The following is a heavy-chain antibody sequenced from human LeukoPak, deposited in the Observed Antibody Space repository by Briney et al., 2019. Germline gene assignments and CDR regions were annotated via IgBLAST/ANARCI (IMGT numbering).Heavy chain of an antibody. J-gene: IGHJ4*02. CDR3: AKLRDYYGSGSYFDY. CDR1: GFTFSSYA. D-gene: IGHD3-10*01. Sequence: GGSLRLSCAASGFTFSSYATSWVRQAPGKGLEWVSAISGSGGSTYYADSVKGRFTISRDNSKNTLYLQMNSLRAEDTAVYYCAKLRDYYGSGSYFDYWGQGTLVTVSS. CDR2: ISGSGGST. V-gene: IGHV3-23*01.